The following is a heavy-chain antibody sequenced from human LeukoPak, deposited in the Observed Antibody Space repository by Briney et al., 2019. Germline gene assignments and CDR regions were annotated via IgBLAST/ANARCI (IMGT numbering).Heavy chain of an antibody. D-gene: IGHD2-21*01. CDR1: GGSFSGYY. Sequence: SETLSLTCAVYGGSFSGYYWSWIRQPPGKGLEWIGEINHSGSTNYNPSLKSRVTMSVDTSKNQFSLKLSSVTAADTAVYYCARDGGYCGGDCFMDVWGKGTTVTVSS. CDR3: ARDGGYCGGDCFMDV. V-gene: IGHV4-34*01. J-gene: IGHJ6*03. CDR2: INHSGST.